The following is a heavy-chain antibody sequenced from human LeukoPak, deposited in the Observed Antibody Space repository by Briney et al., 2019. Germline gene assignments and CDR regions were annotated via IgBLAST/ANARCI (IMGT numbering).Heavy chain of an antibody. CDR2: ISYDGSNK. CDR1: GFTFSSYG. D-gene: IGHD1-7*01. CDR3: AKEPTTRAGTEYPDY. Sequence: DPGGSLRLSCAASGFTFSSYGMHWVRQAPGKGLEWVAVISYDGSNKYYADSVKGRFTISRDNSKNTLYLQMNSLRAEDTAVYYCAKEPTTRAGTEYPDYWGQGTLVTVSS. J-gene: IGHJ4*02. V-gene: IGHV3-30*18.